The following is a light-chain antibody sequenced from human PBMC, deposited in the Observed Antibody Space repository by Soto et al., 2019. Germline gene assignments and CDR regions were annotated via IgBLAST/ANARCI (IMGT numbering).Light chain of an antibody. Sequence: QSALTQPASVSGSPGQSITISCTGTSSDVGGYNYDSWYQQHPGKAPKLMIYDVTNRPSGVSNRFSRSKSGNTASLTISGLQTEDEADYYCSSYTTFSTWVFGGGTKLTAL. J-gene: IGLJ3*02. CDR2: DVT. CDR1: SSDVGGYNY. V-gene: IGLV2-14*01. CDR3: SSYTTFSTWV.